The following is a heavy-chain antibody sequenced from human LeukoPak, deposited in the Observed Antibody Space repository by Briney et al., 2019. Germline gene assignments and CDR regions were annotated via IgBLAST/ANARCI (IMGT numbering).Heavy chain of an antibody. Sequence: PGRSLRLSCAASGFTFSSYAMHWVRQAPGKGLEWGAVISYDGSNKYYADPVKGRFSISRDNSKNTLYLQMNSLRDEDTAVYYCARDWCSGGSCFSWNWFDPWGQGTLVTVSS. CDR2: ISYDGSNK. J-gene: IGHJ5*02. CDR1: GFTFSSYA. CDR3: ARDWCSGGSCFSWNWFDP. V-gene: IGHV3-30-3*01. D-gene: IGHD2-15*01.